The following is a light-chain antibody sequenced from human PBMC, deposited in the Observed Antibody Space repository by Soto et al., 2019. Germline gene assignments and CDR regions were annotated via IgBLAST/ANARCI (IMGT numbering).Light chain of an antibody. V-gene: IGLV4-69*01. CDR2: LNSDGSH. CDR3: QTWGTGPV. J-gene: IGLJ3*02. Sequence: QPVLTQSPSASASLGASVNLTCTLSSGHRSYAIAWHQQQPEKGPRYLMKLNSDGSHTKGDGIPDRFSGSSSGAERYLTISSLQSEDEGDYYCQTWGTGPVVGGGTKLTVL. CDR1: SGHRSYA.